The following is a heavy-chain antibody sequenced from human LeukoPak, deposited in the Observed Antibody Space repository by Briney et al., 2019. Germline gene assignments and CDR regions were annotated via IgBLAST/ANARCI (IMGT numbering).Heavy chain of an antibody. V-gene: IGHV1-2*02. Sequence: ASVKVSCKASGYTFTGYYMHWVRQAPGQGLEWMGWINPNSGGTNYAQKYQGRVTMTRDTSISTAYMELSRLRSDDTAVYYCASFTSGYYGYFDYWGQGTLVTVSS. J-gene: IGHJ4*02. CDR1: GYTFTGYY. CDR2: INPNSGGT. D-gene: IGHD3-22*01. CDR3: ASFTSGYYGYFDY.